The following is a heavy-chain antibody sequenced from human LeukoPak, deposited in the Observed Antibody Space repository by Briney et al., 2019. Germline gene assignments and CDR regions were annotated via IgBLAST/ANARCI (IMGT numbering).Heavy chain of an antibody. CDR1: GFTFSIYA. J-gene: IGHJ4*02. D-gene: IGHD5-24*01. CDR2: IKQDGSKK. Sequence: GGSLRLSCAASGFTFSIYAMSWVRQAPGKGLEWVANIKQDGSKKSYVDSVKGRFTISRDNAKNSLYLQMNSLRAEDTAVYYCTRVGYIDEGIDYWGQGTLVTVSS. V-gene: IGHV3-7*04. CDR3: TRVGYIDEGIDY.